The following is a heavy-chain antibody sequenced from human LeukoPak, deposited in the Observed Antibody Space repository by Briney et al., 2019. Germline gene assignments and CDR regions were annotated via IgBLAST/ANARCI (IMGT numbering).Heavy chain of an antibody. D-gene: IGHD3-10*01. V-gene: IGHV4-39*07. Sequence: PSETLSLTCTVSGGSISSSSYYWGWIRQPPGKGLEWIGSIYYSGSTYYNPSLKSRVTISVDTSKNQFSLKLSSVTAADTAVYYCARDPTMVRGGENWFDPWGQGTLVTVSS. J-gene: IGHJ5*02. CDR1: GGSISSSSYY. CDR3: ARDPTMVRGGENWFDP. CDR2: IYYSGST.